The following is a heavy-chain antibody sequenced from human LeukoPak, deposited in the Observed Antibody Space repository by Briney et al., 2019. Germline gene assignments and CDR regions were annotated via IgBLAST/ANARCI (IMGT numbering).Heavy chain of an antibody. D-gene: IGHD6-13*01. Sequence: PGGSLRLSCAASGFTFDDYAMHWVRQAPGKGLEWVSLISGDGGITYYADSVKGRFTISRDNSKNSLYLQMNSLRTEDTALYYCAKDIRQQLVQDYWGQGTLVTVSS. CDR3: AKDIRQQLVQDY. J-gene: IGHJ4*02. CDR1: GFTFDDYA. V-gene: IGHV3-43*02. CDR2: ISGDGGIT.